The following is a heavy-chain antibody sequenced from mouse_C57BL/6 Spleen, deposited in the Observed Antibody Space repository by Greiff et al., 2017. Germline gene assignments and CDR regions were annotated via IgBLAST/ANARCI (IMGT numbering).Heavy chain of an antibody. Sequence: VKLQQPGAELVMPGASVKLSCKASGYTFTSYWMHWVKQRPGQGLEWIGEIDPSDSYTNYNQKFKGKSTLTVDKSSSTAYMQLSSLTSEDSAVYYCARSDPTRYFDVWGTGTTVTVSS. CDR2: IDPSDSYT. D-gene: IGHD2-10*01. V-gene: IGHV1-69*01. CDR1: GYTFTSYW. J-gene: IGHJ1*03. CDR3: ARSDPTRYFDV.